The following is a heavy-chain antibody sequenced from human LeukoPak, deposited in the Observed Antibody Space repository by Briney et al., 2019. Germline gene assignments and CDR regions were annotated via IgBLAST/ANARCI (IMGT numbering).Heavy chain of an antibody. D-gene: IGHD7-27*01. CDR3: ATKLGDVDRKTHDAFDI. V-gene: IGHV1-69*13. CDR1: GGTFSSYA. Sequence: AASVKVSCKASGGTFSSYAISWVRQAPGQGLEWMGGIIPIFGTANYAQKFQGRVTITADESTSTAYMELSSLRSEDTAVYYCATKLGDVDRKTHDAFDIWGQGTMVTVSS. CDR2: IIPIFGTA. J-gene: IGHJ3*02.